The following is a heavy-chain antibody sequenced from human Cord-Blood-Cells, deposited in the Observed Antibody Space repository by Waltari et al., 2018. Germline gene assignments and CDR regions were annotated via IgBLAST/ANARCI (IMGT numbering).Heavy chain of an antibody. Sequence: QVQLQESGPGLVKPSETLSLTCTVSGGSISSYYWSWIRQPPWKGLGWIGDIYYSGSTNYNPSLKSRVTISVDTSKNQFSLKLSSVTAADTAVYYCARASEGIVGAFDYWGQGTLVTVSS. D-gene: IGHD1-26*01. CDR2: IYYSGST. V-gene: IGHV4-59*01. CDR3: ARASEGIVGAFDY. J-gene: IGHJ4*02. CDR1: GGSISSYY.